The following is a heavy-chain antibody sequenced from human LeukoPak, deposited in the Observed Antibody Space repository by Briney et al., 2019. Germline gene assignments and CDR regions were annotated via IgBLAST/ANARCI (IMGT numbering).Heavy chain of an antibody. V-gene: IGHV3-21*01. D-gene: IGHD3-22*01. Sequence: PGGSLRLSCAASGFTFSSYSMNWVRQAPGKGLEWVSSISSSSSYIYYADSVKGRFTISRDNAKNSLYLQMNSLGAEDTAVYYCARDEEDSSGYYHENWFDPWGQGTLVTVSS. CDR1: GFTFSSYS. CDR3: ARDEEDSSGYYHENWFDP. CDR2: ISSSSSYI. J-gene: IGHJ5*02.